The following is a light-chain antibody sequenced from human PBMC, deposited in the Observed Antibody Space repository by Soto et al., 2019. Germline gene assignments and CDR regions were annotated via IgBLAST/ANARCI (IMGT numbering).Light chain of an antibody. CDR1: SSNIGAGYD. J-gene: IGLJ7*01. V-gene: IGLV1-40*01. CDR2: GNS. Sequence: QSVLTQPPSVSGAPVQRVTISCTGSSSNIGAGYDVHWYQQLPGTAPKLLIYGNSNRPSGVPDRFSGSKSGTSASLAITGLQAEDEADYYCQSYDSSLSGSAVFGGGTQLTVL. CDR3: QSYDSSLSGSAV.